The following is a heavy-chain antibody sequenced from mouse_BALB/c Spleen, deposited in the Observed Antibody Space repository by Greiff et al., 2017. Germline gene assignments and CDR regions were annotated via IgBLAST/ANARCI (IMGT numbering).Heavy chain of an antibody. D-gene: IGHD4-1*01. CDR3: ARNSNWDPFYAMDY. J-gene: IGHJ4*01. CDR2: IWSGGST. CDR1: GFSLTSYG. V-gene: IGHV2-2*02. Sequence: VMLVESGPGLVQPSQSLSITCTVSGFSLTSYGVHWVRQSPGKGLEWLGVIWSGGSTDYNAAFISRLSISKDNSKSQVFFKMNSLQANDTAIYYCARNSNWDPFYAMDYWGQGTSVTVSS.